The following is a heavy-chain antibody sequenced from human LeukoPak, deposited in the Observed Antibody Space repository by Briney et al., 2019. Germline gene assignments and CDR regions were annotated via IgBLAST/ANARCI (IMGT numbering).Heavy chain of an antibody. D-gene: IGHD4-17*01. V-gene: IGHV4-34*01. Sequence: SETLSLTCAVYGGSFSGYYWSWIRQPPGKGLEWIGEINHSGSTNYNPSLKSRDTISVDTSKNQFSLKLSSVTAADTAVYYCARSWADYGFDYWGQGTLVTVSS. J-gene: IGHJ4*02. CDR3: ARSWADYGFDY. CDR1: GGSFSGYY. CDR2: INHSGST.